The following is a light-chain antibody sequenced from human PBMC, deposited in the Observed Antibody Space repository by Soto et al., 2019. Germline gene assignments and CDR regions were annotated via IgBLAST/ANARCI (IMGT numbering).Light chain of an antibody. J-gene: IGLJ2*01. CDR1: SSDVGGYNY. CDR2: EVS. Sequence: QSALIQPPSASGSPGQSVTISCTGTSSDVGGYNYVSWYQQHPGKAPKLIIYEVSKRPSGVPDHFSGSKSGNTASLTVSGLQADDEADYYCSSFGGSNHVVFGGGTKLTVL. CDR3: SSFGGSNHVV. V-gene: IGLV2-8*01.